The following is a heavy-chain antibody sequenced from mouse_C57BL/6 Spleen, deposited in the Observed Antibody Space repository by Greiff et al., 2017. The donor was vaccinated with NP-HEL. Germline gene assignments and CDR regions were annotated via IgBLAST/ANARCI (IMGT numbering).Heavy chain of an antibody. CDR1: GFTFSSYT. V-gene: IGHV5-9*01. J-gene: IGHJ4*01. Sequence: EVKLMESGGGLVKPGGSLKLSCAASGFTFSSYTMSWVRQTPEKRLEWVATISGGGGNTYYPDSVKGRFTISRDNAKNTLYLQMSSLRSEDTALYYCARLYGTYAMDYWGQGTSVTVSS. CDR2: ISGGGGNT. D-gene: IGHD1-1*01. CDR3: ARLYGTYAMDY.